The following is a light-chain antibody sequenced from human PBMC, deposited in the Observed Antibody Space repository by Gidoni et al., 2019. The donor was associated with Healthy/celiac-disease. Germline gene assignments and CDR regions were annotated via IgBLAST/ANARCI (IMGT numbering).Light chain of an antibody. CDR3: QQYNSYSPDT. CDR1: QSISSW. J-gene: IGKJ4*01. Sequence: DIQMTQSPSTLSASVGDRVTITCRASQSISSWLAWYQQKPRKAPKLLIYKASSLESGVPSRFSGSGSGTEFTLTISSLQPDDFATYYCQQYNSYSPDTFGGGTKVEIK. V-gene: IGKV1-5*03. CDR2: KAS.